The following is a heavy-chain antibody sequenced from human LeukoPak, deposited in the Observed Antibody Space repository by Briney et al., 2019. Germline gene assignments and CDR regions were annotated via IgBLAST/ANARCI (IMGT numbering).Heavy chain of an antibody. CDR3: ARASQPIVVEPSWFDP. D-gene: IGHD2-2*01. V-gene: IGHV1-69*05. CDR1: GGTFSSYA. J-gene: IGHJ5*02. Sequence: SVKVSCKASGGTFSSYAISWVRQAPGQGLEWMGGIIPIFGTANYAQKSQGRVTITRDTSASTAYMELSSLRSEDTAVYYCARASQPIVVEPSWFDPWGQGTLVTVSS. CDR2: IIPIFGTA.